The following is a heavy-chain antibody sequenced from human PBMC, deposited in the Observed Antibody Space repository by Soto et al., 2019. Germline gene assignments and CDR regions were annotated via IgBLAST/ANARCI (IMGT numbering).Heavy chain of an antibody. V-gene: IGHV4-34*01. D-gene: IGHD3-16*01. J-gene: IGHJ3*02. Sequence: KASETLSLTCAVYGGSFSGYYWSWIRQPPGKGLEWIGEINHSGSTNYNPSLKSRVTISVDTSKNQFSLKLSSVTAADTAVYYCARFALRRPKYAFDIWGQGTMVTVSS. CDR1: GGSFSGYY. CDR3: ARFALRRPKYAFDI. CDR2: INHSGST.